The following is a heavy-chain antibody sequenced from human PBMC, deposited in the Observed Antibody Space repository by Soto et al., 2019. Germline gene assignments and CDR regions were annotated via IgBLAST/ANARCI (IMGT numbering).Heavy chain of an antibody. CDR1: GFTVRSHW. J-gene: IGHJ4*02. D-gene: IGHD4-17*01. CDR2: INRDGSSI. Sequence: GRSLRLSCAASGFTVRSHWMHWVRQPPGKGLVWVSRINRDGSSISDVDSGKGRFTISRDNAKNTLHLLMNSLRAEDTAVYFCTRTYDYGSEFDFWGQGTLVPVSS. V-gene: IGHV3-74*01. CDR3: TRTYDYGSEFDF.